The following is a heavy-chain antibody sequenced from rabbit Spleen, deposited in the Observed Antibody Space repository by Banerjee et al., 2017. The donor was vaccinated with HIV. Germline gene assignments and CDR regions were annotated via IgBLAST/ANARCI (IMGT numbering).Heavy chain of an antibody. CDR2: IYAARGTT. D-gene: IGHD8-1*01. V-gene: IGHV1S45*01. J-gene: IGHJ4*01. CDR1: GFSFSSSYA. CDR3: ARDAGRGDYIDGVFNL. Sequence: QEQLEESGGDLVKPGASLTLTCTASGFSFSSSYAMCWVRQAPGKGLEWIGIIYAARGTTDYASWVNGRFTISSDNAQSTVDLKMTSLTAADTATYFCARDAGRGDYIDGVFNLWGPGTSSPS.